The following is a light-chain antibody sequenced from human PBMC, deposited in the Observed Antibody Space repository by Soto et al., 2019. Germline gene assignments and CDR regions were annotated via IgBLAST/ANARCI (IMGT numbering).Light chain of an antibody. Sequence: DIPMTQSPSSLSASVGDRVTITCRASQSMSRYLSWYQLRPGKAPKLLIYAASSLQSGVPSRFSGSGFGTDFSLTISSLQPEDFATYYCQQTYSTPWTFGQGTNMDIK. J-gene: IGKJ1*01. V-gene: IGKV1-39*01. CDR1: QSMSRY. CDR3: QQTYSTPWT. CDR2: AAS.